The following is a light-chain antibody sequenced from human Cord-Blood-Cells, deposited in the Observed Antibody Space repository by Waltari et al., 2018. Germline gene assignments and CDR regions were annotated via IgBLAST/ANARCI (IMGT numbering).Light chain of an antibody. V-gene: IGKV3-11*01. CDR1: QSVSSY. Sequence: EIVLTQSPATLSLSPGERATLSCRASQSVSSYLAWYQQKPGQAPRLLIYYASNRATVIPARFSGSVSGTDFTLTISSLEPEDFAVYYCQQRSNWPPITFCQGTRLEIK. CDR2: YAS. J-gene: IGKJ5*01. CDR3: QQRSNWPPIT.